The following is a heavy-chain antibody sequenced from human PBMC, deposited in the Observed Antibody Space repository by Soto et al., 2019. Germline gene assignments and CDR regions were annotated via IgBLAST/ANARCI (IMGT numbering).Heavy chain of an antibody. D-gene: IGHD5-12*01. CDR2: ISYDGSNK. Sequence: HPGWSLSLSCAPSVFTFISYGMHWVRQAPGKGLEWVAVISYDGSNKYYAGSVKGRFTISRDNSKNTLYLQMNSLRAEDTAVYYCAKDFNGYNLDYWGQGTLVTVSS. CDR3: AKDFNGYNLDY. CDR1: VFTFISYG. J-gene: IGHJ4*02. V-gene: IGHV3-30*18.